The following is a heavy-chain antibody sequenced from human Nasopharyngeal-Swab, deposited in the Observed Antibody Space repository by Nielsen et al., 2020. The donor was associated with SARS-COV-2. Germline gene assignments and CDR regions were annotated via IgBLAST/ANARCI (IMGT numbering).Heavy chain of an antibody. Sequence: GRSLRLSCKGSGYRFPSYWIGWLRQMPGKGLEWMGIIYPGDSETRYSPSFQGQVTISADQSINTAYLQWSSLKASDTAMYFCARGGQPFYYYYMDVWGKGTTVTVSS. CDR2: IYPGDSET. D-gene: IGHD3-16*01. V-gene: IGHV5-51*01. CDR1: GYRFPSYW. J-gene: IGHJ6*03. CDR3: ARGGQPFYYYYMDV.